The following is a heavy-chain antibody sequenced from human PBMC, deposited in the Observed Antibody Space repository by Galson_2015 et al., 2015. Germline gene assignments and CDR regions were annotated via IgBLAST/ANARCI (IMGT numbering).Heavy chain of an antibody. CDR2: IWHDGVNR. Sequence: SLRLSCAASGFTFTNYAMHWVRQAPGKRLEWVAVIWHDGVNRYYVDSVKGRFTISRDNSQNTQSLQMNSLRAEDTAVYYCARSAAVSIPYYMDVWGKGTTVTVSS. D-gene: IGHD6-13*01. CDR1: GFTFTNYA. V-gene: IGHV3-33*01. CDR3: ARSAAVSIPYYMDV. J-gene: IGHJ6*03.